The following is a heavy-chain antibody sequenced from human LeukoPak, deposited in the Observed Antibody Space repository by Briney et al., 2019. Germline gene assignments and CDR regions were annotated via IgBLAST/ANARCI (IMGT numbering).Heavy chain of an antibody. D-gene: IGHD3-3*01. Sequence: GASVKVSCKASGYTFTSYAMHWVRQAPGQGLEWMGWINAGNGNTKYSQEFQGRVTITRDTSASTAYMELSSLRSEDMAVYYCARSGDFWSGSHNYYFDYWGQGTLVTVSS. V-gene: IGHV1-3*03. J-gene: IGHJ4*02. CDR1: GYTFTSYA. CDR2: INAGNGNT. CDR3: ARSGDFWSGSHNYYFDY.